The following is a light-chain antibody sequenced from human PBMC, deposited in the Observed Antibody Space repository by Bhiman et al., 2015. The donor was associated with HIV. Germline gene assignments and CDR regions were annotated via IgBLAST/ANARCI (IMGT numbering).Light chain of an antibody. Sequence: SSELTQDPAVSVALGQTVTITCRGDSLRAFYASWYQQRPGQAPVLVIYKDSERPSGIPERFSGSSSGTTVTLTISGVQAEDEADYYCQSADSSGTYVVFGGGTKLTVL. J-gene: IGLJ2*01. CDR1: SLRAFY. CDR2: KDS. CDR3: QSADSSGTYVV. V-gene: IGLV3-25*03.